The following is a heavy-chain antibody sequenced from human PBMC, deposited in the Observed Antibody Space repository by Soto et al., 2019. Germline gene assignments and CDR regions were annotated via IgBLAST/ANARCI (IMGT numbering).Heavy chain of an antibody. D-gene: IGHD3-10*01. CDR3: ARDDLGGSGSYAIPPWSAHYYYGMDV. Sequence: GGSLRLSCAASGFTFSSYAMHWVRQAPGKGLEWVAVISYDGSNKYYADSVKGRFTISRDNSKNTLYLQMNSLRAEDTAVYYCARDDLGGSGSYAIPPWSAHYYYGMDVWGQGTTVTVSS. CDR1: GFTFSSYA. CDR2: ISYDGSNK. V-gene: IGHV3-30-3*01. J-gene: IGHJ6*02.